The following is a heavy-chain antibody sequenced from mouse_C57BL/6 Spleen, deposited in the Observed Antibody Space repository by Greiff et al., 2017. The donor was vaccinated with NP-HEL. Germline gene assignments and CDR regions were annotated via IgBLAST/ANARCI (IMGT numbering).Heavy chain of an antibody. J-gene: IGHJ2*01. CDR2: IDPSDSYT. CDR3: AREEGGKGYFDY. D-gene: IGHD2-1*01. V-gene: IGHV1-69*01. CDR1: GYTFTSYW. Sequence: VQLQQSGAELVMPGASVKLSCKASGYTFTSYWMHWVKQRPGQGLEWIGEIDPSDSYTNYNQKFKGKSTLTVDKSSSTAYMQLSSLTSEDSAVYYCAREEGGKGYFDYWGQGTTLTVSS.